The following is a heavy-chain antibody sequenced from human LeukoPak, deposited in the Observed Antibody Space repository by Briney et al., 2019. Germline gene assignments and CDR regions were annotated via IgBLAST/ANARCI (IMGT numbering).Heavy chain of an antibody. J-gene: IGHJ4*02. D-gene: IGHD1-26*01. V-gene: IGHV4-59*01. CDR3: ARDDSGSFDY. CDR2: IYYSGST. Sequence: PSETLSLTCTVSGGSISSYYWSWIRRPPGKGLEWIGYIYYSGSTNYNPSLKSRVTISVDTSKNQFSLKLSSVTAADTAVYYCARDDSGSFDYWGQGTLVTVSS. CDR1: GGSISSYY.